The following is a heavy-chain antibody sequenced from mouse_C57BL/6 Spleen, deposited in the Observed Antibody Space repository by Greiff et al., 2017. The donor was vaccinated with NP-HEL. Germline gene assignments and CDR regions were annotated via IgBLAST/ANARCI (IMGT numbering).Heavy chain of an antibody. J-gene: IGHJ3*01. V-gene: IGHV1-61*01. CDR1: GYTFTSYW. Sequence: QVQLQQPGAELVRPGSSVKLSCKASGYTFTSYWMDWVKQRPGQGLEWIGNIYPSDSETHYNQKFKDKATLTVDKSSSTAYMQLSSLTSEDSAVEYCARDNSSGYGAYWGQGTLVTVSA. D-gene: IGHD3-2*02. CDR2: IYPSDSET. CDR3: ARDNSSGYGAY.